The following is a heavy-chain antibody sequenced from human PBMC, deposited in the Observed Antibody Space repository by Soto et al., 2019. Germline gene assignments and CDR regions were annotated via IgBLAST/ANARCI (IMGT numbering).Heavy chain of an antibody. CDR3: ARRGTSVVVVAARAFDI. V-gene: IGHV3-21*01. D-gene: IGHD2-15*01. J-gene: IGHJ3*02. CDR2: ISSSSSYI. Sequence: GGSLRLSCAASGFTFSSYAMSWVRQAPEKGLEWVSAISSSSSYIYYADSVKGRFTISRDNAKNSLYLQMDSLRAEDTAVYYCARRGTSVVVVAARAFDIWGQGTMVTVSS. CDR1: GFTFSSYA.